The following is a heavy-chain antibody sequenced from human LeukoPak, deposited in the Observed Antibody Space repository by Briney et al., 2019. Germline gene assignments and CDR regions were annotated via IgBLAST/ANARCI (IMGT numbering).Heavy chain of an antibody. CDR2: ISASGGST. CDR3: AKFRDILTGYYALGY. Sequence: PGGSLRLSCAASGFTFSSYAMIWVRQAPGKGLEWVSAISASGGSTYYADSVKGRFTISRDNSKNTLYLQMNSLRAEDTAVYYCAKFRDILTGYYALGYWGQGTLVTVSS. D-gene: IGHD3-9*01. CDR1: GFTFSSYA. V-gene: IGHV3-23*01. J-gene: IGHJ4*02.